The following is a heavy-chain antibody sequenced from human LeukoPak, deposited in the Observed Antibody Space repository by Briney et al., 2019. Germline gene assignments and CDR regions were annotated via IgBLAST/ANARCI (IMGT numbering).Heavy chain of an antibody. J-gene: IGHJ4*02. CDR1: GFTFSSYA. D-gene: IGHD3-22*01. CDR2: MSYDGTYK. CDR3: ARDRGSSGYDLYFDY. V-gene: IGHV3-30*01. Sequence: GGSLRLSCAASGFTFSSYAMHWVRQAPGKGLEWVAVMSYDGTYKYYADSVKGRFTISRDNYKNTLYMQMNSLRAEDTAVYYCARDRGSSGYDLYFDYWGQGTLVTVSS.